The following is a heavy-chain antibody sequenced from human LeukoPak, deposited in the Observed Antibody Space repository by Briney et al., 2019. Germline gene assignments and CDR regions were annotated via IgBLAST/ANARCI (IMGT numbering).Heavy chain of an antibody. J-gene: IGHJ6*03. CDR3: ASGYSDYADYYNYYMDV. CDR1: GYTFTSYG. CDR2: ISAYNGNT. Sequence: ASVKVSCKASGYTFTSYGISWVRQAPGQGLEWMGWISAYNGNTNYAQKLQGRVTMTTDTSTSTAYMELSRLSSDDTALYYCASGYSDYADYYNYYMDVWGKGTTVTVSS. V-gene: IGHV1-18*01. D-gene: IGHD4-11*01.